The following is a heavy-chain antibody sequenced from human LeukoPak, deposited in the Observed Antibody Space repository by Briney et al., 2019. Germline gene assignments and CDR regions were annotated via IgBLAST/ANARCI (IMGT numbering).Heavy chain of an antibody. J-gene: IGHJ3*02. D-gene: IGHD5-24*01. CDR2: ISSSSSTI. V-gene: IGHV3-48*01. CDR3: ALLTGMATTSNAFDI. CDR1: GFTFSSYS. Sequence: SGGSLRLSCAASGFTFSSYSMNWVRPAPGKGVAWVSYISSSSSTIYYADSVKGRFTISRDNAKNSLYLQMNSLRAEDTAVYYCALLTGMATTSNAFDIWGQGTMVTVSS.